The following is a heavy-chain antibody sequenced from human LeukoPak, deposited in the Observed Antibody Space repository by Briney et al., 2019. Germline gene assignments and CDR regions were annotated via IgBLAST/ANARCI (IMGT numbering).Heavy chain of an antibody. CDR2: INDRGTGT. Sequence: PGGSLRLSCAASGFTFSKYAMSWVRQAPGKGLEWVSTINDRGTGTYYADSVKGRFTISRDNSKNTLSLQMNSLRAEDTAVYYCARDAGYGYWVVDYWGQGTLVTVSS. V-gene: IGHV3-23*01. J-gene: IGHJ4*02. CDR3: ARDAGYGYWVVDY. D-gene: IGHD5-18*01. CDR1: GFTFSKYA.